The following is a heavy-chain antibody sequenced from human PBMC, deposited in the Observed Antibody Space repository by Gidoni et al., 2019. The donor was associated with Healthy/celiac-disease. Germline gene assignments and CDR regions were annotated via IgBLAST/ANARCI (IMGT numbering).Heavy chain of an antibody. CDR3: AKDAVLLWFGESTFFDY. J-gene: IGHJ4*02. CDR1: GFPFSSYG. Sequence: QVQLVESGGGVVQPGRSLRLSCAASGFPFSSYGMHWVRQAPGKGLEWVAVISYDGSNKYYADSVKGRFTISRDNSKNTLYLQMNSLRAEDTAVYYCAKDAVLLWFGESTFFDYWGQGTLVTVSS. D-gene: IGHD3-10*01. V-gene: IGHV3-30*18. CDR2: ISYDGSNK.